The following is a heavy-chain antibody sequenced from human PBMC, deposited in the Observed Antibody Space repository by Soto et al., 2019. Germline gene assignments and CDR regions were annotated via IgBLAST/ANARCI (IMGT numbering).Heavy chain of an antibody. Sequence: EVQLVESGGGLIQPGGSLRLSCAVSGFTVSNNYMSWVRQAPGKGLEGVSVIYSGGYTAYGDSVKGRFTISRDNSKNPQILPIKNQRPADTAVFYCATHPGGGGYWGQGTLVTVSS. CDR3: ATHPGGGGY. V-gene: IGHV3-53*01. J-gene: IGHJ4*02. CDR2: IYSGGYT. CDR1: GFTVSNNY. D-gene: IGHD3-10*01.